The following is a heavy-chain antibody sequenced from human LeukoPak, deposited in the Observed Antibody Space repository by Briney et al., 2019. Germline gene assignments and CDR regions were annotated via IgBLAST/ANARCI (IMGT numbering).Heavy chain of an antibody. J-gene: IGHJ6*03. V-gene: IGHV1-18*01. CDR3: ARDSGGYDPSYYYYYYMDV. Sequence: ASVKVSCKASGYTFTSYGISWVRQAPGQGLEWMGWISAYNGNTIYAQKLQGRVTMTTDTSTSTAYMELRSLRSDDTAVYYCARDSGGYDPSYYYYYYMDVWGKGTTVTVSS. CDR1: GYTFTSYG. D-gene: IGHD5-12*01. CDR2: ISAYNGNT.